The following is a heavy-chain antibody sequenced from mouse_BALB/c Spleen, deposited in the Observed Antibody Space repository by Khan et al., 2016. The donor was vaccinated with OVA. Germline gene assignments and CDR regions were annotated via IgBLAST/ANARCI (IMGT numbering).Heavy chain of an antibody. V-gene: IGHV2-9*02. CDR2: IWAGGST. CDR3: ARNRERDYFDY. J-gene: IGHJ2*01. CDR1: GFSLTSHG. Sequence: VQLVESGPGLVAPPQSLSITCTVSGFSLTSHGVHWVCQPPGKGLEWLVVIWAGGSTNYTSALISRLSISKDSSKRQVFLKMNSLQTDDTAMYYCARNRERDYFDYWGQGTTLTVSS.